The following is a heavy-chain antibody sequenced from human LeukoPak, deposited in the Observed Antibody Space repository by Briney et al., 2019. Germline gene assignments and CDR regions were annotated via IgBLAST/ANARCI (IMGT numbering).Heavy chain of an antibody. CDR3: ASYGSETGWFDP. D-gene: IGHD3-10*01. Sequence: PSETLSLTCAVYGGSFSGYYWSWIRQPPGQGLEWIGEINHSGSTNYNPSLKSRVTISVDTSKNQFSLKPSSVTAADTAVYYCASYGSETGWFDPWGQGTLVTVSS. CDR2: INHSGST. J-gene: IGHJ5*02. CDR1: GGSFSGYY. V-gene: IGHV4-34*01.